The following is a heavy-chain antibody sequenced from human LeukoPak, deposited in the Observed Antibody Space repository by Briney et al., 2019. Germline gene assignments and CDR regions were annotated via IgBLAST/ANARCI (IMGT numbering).Heavy chain of an antibody. J-gene: IGHJ4*02. V-gene: IGHV3-30*18. CDR2: ISYDGSNK. D-gene: IGHD3-10*02. CDR1: GFTFSSYG. Sequence: PGRSLRLSCAASGFTFSSYGMHWVRQAPGKGLEWVAVISYDGSNKYYADSVKGRFTISRDNSKNTLYLQMNSLRAEDTAVYYCAKSNVRWTWTTPFDYWGQGTLVTVSS. CDR3: AKSNVRWTWTTPFDY.